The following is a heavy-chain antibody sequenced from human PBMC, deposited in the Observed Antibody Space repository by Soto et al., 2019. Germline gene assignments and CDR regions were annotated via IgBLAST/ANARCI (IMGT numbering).Heavy chain of an antibody. CDR3: ARGNIVVVVAADTGPDAFDI. V-gene: IGHV4-31*03. CDR1: GDFITSGGYY. Sequence: SETLSLTCTVTGDFITSGGYYWSWIRQHPGKGLEWLGYIYGSGGSGSTLYNPSLKSRITLSVDTSKNQFSLKLSSVTAADTAVYYCARGNIVVVVAADTGPDAFDIWGQGTMVTVSS. D-gene: IGHD2-15*01. CDR2: IYGSGGSGST. J-gene: IGHJ3*02.